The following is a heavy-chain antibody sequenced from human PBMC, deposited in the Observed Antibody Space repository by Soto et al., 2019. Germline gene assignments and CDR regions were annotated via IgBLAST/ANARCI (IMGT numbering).Heavy chain of an antibody. Sequence: GGSLRLSCAASGFTFTNSWMSWVRQAPGKGLEWVARIKSKTDGGTTDYATPVKGRFTISRDDSKNTLYLQMKTLRAEDTAVYYCAKVSSSWYAGFFDLWGQGTPVTVSS. CDR1: GFTFTNSW. J-gene: IGHJ4*02. CDR3: AKVSSSWYAGFFDL. V-gene: IGHV3-15*01. CDR2: IKSKTDGGTT. D-gene: IGHD6-13*01.